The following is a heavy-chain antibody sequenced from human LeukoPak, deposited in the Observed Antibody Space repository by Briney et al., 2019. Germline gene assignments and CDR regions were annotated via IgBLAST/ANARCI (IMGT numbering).Heavy chain of an antibody. CDR1: AYTFTSYG. Sequence: ASVKVSCKASAYTFTSYGISWLRRAPGQGLEWMGWISAYNGNTNYAQKLQGRVTMTTDTSTSTAYMELRSLRSDDTAVYYCARDLKVGATHGYWGQGTLVTVSS. CDR3: ARDLKVGATHGY. D-gene: IGHD1-26*01. CDR2: ISAYNGNT. J-gene: IGHJ4*02. V-gene: IGHV1-18*01.